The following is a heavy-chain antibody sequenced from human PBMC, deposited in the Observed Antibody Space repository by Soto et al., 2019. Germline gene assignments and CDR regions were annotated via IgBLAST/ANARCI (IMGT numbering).Heavy chain of an antibody. Sequence: GESLKISCKGSGYSFTSYWIGWVRQMPGKGLEWMGIIYPGDSDTRYSPSFQGQVTISADKSTSTAYLQWSSLKASDTAMYYCARHCPSHYDFWSGYAYYYYYMDVWGKGTTVTVSS. CDR2: IYPGDSDT. J-gene: IGHJ6*03. V-gene: IGHV5-51*01. D-gene: IGHD3-3*01. CDR1: GYSFTSYW. CDR3: ARHCPSHYDFWSGYAYYYYYMDV.